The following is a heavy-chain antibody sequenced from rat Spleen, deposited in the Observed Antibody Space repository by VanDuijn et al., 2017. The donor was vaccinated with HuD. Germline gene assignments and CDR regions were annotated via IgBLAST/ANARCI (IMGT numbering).Heavy chain of an antibody. Sequence: EVQLVESDGGLVQPGGSQKLSCVASGFTFSSYWMYWIRQAPGKGLEWVSSINTDGGSTYYPDSVKGRFTISRNNAQNTLYLQMNSLRSEDTATYYCARENYYSGDYWGQGVMVTVSS. V-gene: IGHV5-58*01. CDR1: GFTFSSYW. CDR2: INTDGGST. J-gene: IGHJ2*01. D-gene: IGHD1-1*01. CDR3: ARENYYSGDY.